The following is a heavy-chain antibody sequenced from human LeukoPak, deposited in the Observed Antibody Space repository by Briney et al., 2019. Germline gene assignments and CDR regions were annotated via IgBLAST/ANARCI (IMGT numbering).Heavy chain of an antibody. CDR1: GYSFTSYW. CDR3: ARHLGGYDYYYYYYMDV. D-gene: IGHD5-12*01. V-gene: IGHV5-51*01. CDR2: IYPGDSDT. Sequence: GESLQISCKGSGYSFTSYWIGWVRQMPGKGLEWMGIIYPGDSDTRYSPSFQGQVTISADKSISSAYLQWSSLKASDTAMYYCARHLGGYDYYYYYYMDVWGKGTTVTVSS. J-gene: IGHJ6*03.